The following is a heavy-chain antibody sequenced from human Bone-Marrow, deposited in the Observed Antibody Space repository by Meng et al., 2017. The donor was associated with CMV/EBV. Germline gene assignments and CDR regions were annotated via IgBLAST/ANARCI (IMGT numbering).Heavy chain of an antibody. Sequence: SVKVSCKVSSGTLSKHAMSWVRHAPGQGLEWMGGIIPMFGPARYIEKFQGRVTITADEYTGTVYLELRSLRYEDTAVYYCARSLEVSAVVYHYYGLDFWGLGTTVTGSS. D-gene: IGHD2-21*01. CDR1: SGTLSKHA. J-gene: IGHJ6*01. V-gene: IGHV1-69*13. CDR2: IIPMFGPA. CDR3: ARSLEVSAVVYHYYGLDF.